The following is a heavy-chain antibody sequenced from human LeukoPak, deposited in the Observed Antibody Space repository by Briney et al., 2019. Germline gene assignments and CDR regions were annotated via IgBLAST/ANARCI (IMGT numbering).Heavy chain of an antibody. V-gene: IGHV4-39*01. CDR2: IYYSGST. CDR1: GGSISSSSYY. Sequence: SETLSLTCTVSGGSISSSSYYWGWLRQPPGKGREWIGSIYYSGSTYYNPSLKSRVTISVDTSKNQFSLKLSSVTAADTAVYYCARMGPRIAVAVPFDYWGQGTLVTVSS. CDR3: ARMGPRIAVAVPFDY. J-gene: IGHJ4*02. D-gene: IGHD6-19*01.